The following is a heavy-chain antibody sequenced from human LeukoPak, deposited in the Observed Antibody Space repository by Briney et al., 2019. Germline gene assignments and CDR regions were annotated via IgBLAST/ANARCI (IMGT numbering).Heavy chain of an antibody. V-gene: IGHV6-1*01. J-gene: IGHJ5*02. CDR1: GDSVSSNSAA. D-gene: IGHD2-2*01. CDR3: ARSLPATVGNWLDP. CDR2: TYYRSNWYN. Sequence: SQTLSLTCAISGDSVSSNSAAWNWIRQSPSRGLEWLGRTYYRSNWYNNYTVSVKSRITINADTSKNQFSLQLNSVTPEDTAVYYCARSLPATVGNWLDPWGQGTLVTVSS.